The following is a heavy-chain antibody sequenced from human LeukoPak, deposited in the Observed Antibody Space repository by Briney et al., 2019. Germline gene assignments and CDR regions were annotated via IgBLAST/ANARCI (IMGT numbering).Heavy chain of an antibody. V-gene: IGHV4-30-2*01. CDR3: AREMGRFDY. Sequence: SQTLSLTCAVSGGSINSGGFSWSWIRQPPGKDLEWIGYIYHSGNTYYNPSLKSRVTISVDRSKNQFSLRLSSVTAADTAVYYCAREMGRFDYWGQGTLVTVSS. CDR1: GGSINSGGFS. J-gene: IGHJ4*02. CDR2: IYHSGNT. D-gene: IGHD1-26*01.